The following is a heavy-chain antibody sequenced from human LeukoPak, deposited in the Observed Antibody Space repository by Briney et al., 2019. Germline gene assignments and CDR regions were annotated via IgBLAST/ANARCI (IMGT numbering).Heavy chain of an antibody. CDR2: IYYSGST. V-gene: IGHV4-59*01. CDR1: GGSISSYY. J-gene: IGHJ3*02. CDR3: ARNSAYYYDSSGYYDAFDI. Sequence: SETLSLTCTVSGGSISSYYWSWIRQPPGKGLEWIGYIYYSGSTNYDSSLKSRVTISVDTSKNHFSLKLSSVTAADTAVYYCARNSAYYYDSSGYYDAFDIWGQGTMVTVSS. D-gene: IGHD3-22*01.